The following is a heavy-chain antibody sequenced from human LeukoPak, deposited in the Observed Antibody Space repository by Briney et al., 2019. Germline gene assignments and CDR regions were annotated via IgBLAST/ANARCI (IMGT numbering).Heavy chain of an antibody. D-gene: IGHD1-26*01. J-gene: IGHJ4*02. V-gene: IGHV4-59*07. CDR3: ASSHPHCTSNEYYTSFDY. CDR2: IYYTCST. CDR1: VGSISNYY. Sequence: WDPLPSSCTASVGSISNYYWCWLQPPPGELLEWSGYIYYTCSTYYTPSLKSRFTISVAMSKKQSSLKMTSVTAADTAVYYCASSHPHCTSNEYYTSFDYWGLGTLVTVSS.